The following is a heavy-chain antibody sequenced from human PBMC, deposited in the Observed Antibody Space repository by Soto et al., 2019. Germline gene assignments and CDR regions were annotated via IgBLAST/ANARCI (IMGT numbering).Heavy chain of an antibody. J-gene: IGHJ4*02. D-gene: IGHD6-19*01. CDR1: GFILSRHA. CDR2: IGYRTTDT. V-gene: IGHV3-23*01. CDR3: AKDRGGGWVIDY. Sequence: EVLLLQSGVGLAQPGESLTLSCATSGFILSRHAMSWVRQAPGKGLDWVSVIGYRTTDTYYADSVKGRFTISRDESKHTVYLQMNNLRVEDTAVYYCAKDRGGGWVIDYWGQGPLVTVSS.